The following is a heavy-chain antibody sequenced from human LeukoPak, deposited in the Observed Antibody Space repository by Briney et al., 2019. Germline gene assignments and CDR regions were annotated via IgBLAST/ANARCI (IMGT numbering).Heavy chain of an antibody. Sequence: GGSLRLSCAASGFTFSSYGMHWVRQAPGKGLEWVAFIRYDGSNKYYADSVKGRFTISRDNSKNTLYLQMNSLRAEDTAVYYCASSGPYYDFWSGPIDYWGQGTLVTVSS. CDR3: ASSGPYYDFWSGPIDY. V-gene: IGHV3-30*02. CDR2: IRYDGSNK. J-gene: IGHJ4*02. CDR1: GFTFSSYG. D-gene: IGHD3-3*01.